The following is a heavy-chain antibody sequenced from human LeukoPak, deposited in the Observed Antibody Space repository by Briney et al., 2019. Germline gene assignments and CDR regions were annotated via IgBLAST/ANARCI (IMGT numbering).Heavy chain of an antibody. D-gene: IGHD2-8*01. J-gene: IGHJ6*03. CDR1: GGSISSGDYF. CDR3: ARRGFCTNGACYPSRGHYYYYMDV. CDR2: IHYTGRT. V-gene: IGHV4-30-4*01. Sequence: PSETLSLTCNVSGGSISSGDYFWNWIRQPPGKGLEWLGYIHYTGRTNYIPSLKSRVTISVDTSKTQFSLKLTSVTAADTAVYYCARRGFCTNGACYPSRGHYYYYMDVWGKGTTVTVSS.